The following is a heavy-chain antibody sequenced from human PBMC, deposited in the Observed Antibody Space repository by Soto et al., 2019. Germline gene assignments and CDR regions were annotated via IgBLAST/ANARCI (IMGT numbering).Heavy chain of an antibody. V-gene: IGHV3-21*01. D-gene: IGHD4-4*01. J-gene: IGHJ4*02. CDR3: AGGSVTTFDY. CDR1: GFTFSSYS. Sequence: GGSLRLSCAASGFTFSSYSMNWVRQAPGKGLEWVSSISSSSSYIYYADSVKGRFTIPRDNATNSLYLQMNSLRAEDTAVYYCAGGSVTTFDYWGQGTLVTVSS. CDR2: ISSSSSYI.